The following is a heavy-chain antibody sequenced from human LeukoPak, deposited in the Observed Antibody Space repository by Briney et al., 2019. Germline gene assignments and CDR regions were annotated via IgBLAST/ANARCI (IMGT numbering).Heavy chain of an antibody. CDR2: ISSSSSYI. CDR1: GFTFSSYS. Sequence: GGSLRLSCAASGFTFSSYSMNWVRQAPGKGLEWVSSISSSSSYIYYADSVKGRFTISRDNAKNSLYLQMNSLGAEDTAVYYCARGIVVVPAGAFDIWGQGTMVTVSS. J-gene: IGHJ3*02. D-gene: IGHD2-2*01. V-gene: IGHV3-21*01. CDR3: ARGIVVVPAGAFDI.